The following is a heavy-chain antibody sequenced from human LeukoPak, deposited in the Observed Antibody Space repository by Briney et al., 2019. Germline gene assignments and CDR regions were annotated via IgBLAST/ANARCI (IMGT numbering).Heavy chain of an antibody. CDR1: GFTFSSYW. Sequence: GGSLRLSCAASGFTFSSYWMTWVRQARGKGLKWVANIKQDGSEKYYVDSVKGRFTISRDNAKNSLYLQMNSLRAEDTAVYYCTRDTGCSGGTCYSFYDYWGQGTLVTVSS. CDR2: IKQDGSEK. J-gene: IGHJ4*02. V-gene: IGHV3-7*01. D-gene: IGHD2-15*01. CDR3: TRDTGCSGGTCYSFYDY.